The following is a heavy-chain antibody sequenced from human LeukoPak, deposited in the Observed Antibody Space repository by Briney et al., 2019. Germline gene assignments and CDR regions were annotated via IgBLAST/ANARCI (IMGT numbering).Heavy chain of an antibody. V-gene: IGHV3-23*01. CDR3: AKAGSLAGPFDY. Sequence: GGSLRLSCAASGFTFSSYAMSWVRQAPGKGREWVSAISGSGGSTYYADSVKGRFTISRDNSKNTLYLQMNGLRAEDTAVYYCAKAGSLAGPFDYWGQGTLVTVSS. CDR1: GFTFSSYA. J-gene: IGHJ4*02. CDR2: ISGSGGST. D-gene: IGHD2-15*01.